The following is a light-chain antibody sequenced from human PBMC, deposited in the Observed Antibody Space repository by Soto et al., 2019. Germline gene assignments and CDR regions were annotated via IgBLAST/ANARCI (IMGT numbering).Light chain of an antibody. V-gene: IGKV3-20*01. CDR1: QSVSSSY. Sequence: EMVLTQSPVTLSLSSGERATLSCRASQSVSSSYLAWYQQKPGQAPRLLIYGASSRATGIPDRFSGSGSGTDFILTISRLESEDFAMYYCQQYGSSPGTFGQGTKVEIK. J-gene: IGKJ1*01. CDR3: QQYGSSPGT. CDR2: GAS.